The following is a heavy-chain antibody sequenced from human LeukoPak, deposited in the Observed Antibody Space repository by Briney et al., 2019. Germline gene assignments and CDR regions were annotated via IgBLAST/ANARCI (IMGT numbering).Heavy chain of an antibody. V-gene: IGHV4-39*01. D-gene: IGHD5-12*01. Sequence: PSETLSLTCTVSGGSISSSSYYWGWIRPRPGKGLEWFGSIYYSGSTYYNPSLKIRVTISVDPSKNQFSLKLITVTAPDMAVYYCAGLRGWLKSKGLGAFDIWAKGQWSPSLQ. CDR3: AGLRGWLKSKGLGAFDI. CDR1: GGSISSSSYY. CDR2: IYYSGST. J-gene: IGHJ3*02.